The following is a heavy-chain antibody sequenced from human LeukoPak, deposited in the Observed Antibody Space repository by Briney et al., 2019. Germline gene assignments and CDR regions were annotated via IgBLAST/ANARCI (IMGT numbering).Heavy chain of an antibody. CDR2: IYYSGST. CDR1: GGSISSGGYY. D-gene: IGHD2-21*02. J-gene: IGHJ3*02. V-gene: IGHV4-31*03. Sequence: PSQTLSLTCTVSGGSISSGGYYWSWIRQHPGKGLEWIGYIYYSGSTYYNPSLKSRVTISVDTSKNQFSLKLSSVTAADTAVYYCASGRGFAYCGGDCYYAFDIWGQGTMVTVSS. CDR3: ASGRGFAYCGGDCYYAFDI.